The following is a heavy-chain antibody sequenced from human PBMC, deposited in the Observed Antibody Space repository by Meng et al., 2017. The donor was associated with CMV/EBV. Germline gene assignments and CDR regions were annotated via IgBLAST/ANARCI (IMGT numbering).Heavy chain of an antibody. CDR1: GFTFSSYS. CDR3: ARDQWREIDY. Sequence: GESLKISCAASGFTFSSYSMNWVRQAPGKGLEWVSSITTGSSHMYYADSVKGRFTISRDNAKKSLYLQMNSLGAEDTAVYYCARDQWREIDYWGQGTLVTVSS. J-gene: IGHJ4*02. V-gene: IGHV3-21*01. D-gene: IGHD6-19*01. CDR2: ITTGSSHM.